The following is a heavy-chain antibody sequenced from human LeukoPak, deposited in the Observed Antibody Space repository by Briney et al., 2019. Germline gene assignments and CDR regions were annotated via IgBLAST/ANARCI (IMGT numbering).Heavy chain of an antibody. CDR3: ASHEWLPPDFDY. Sequence: GSLRLSCAASGFTFRSYWMSWVRQAPGKGLEWIGEINHSGSTNYNPSLKSRVTISVDTSKNQFSLKLSSVTAADTAVYYCASHEWLPPDFDYWGQGTLVTVSS. V-gene: IGHV4-34*01. D-gene: IGHD3-3*01. CDR2: INHSGST. J-gene: IGHJ4*02. CDR1: GFTFRSYW.